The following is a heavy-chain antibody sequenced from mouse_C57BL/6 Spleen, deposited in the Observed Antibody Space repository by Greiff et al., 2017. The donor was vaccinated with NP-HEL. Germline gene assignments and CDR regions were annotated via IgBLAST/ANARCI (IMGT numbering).Heavy chain of an antibody. J-gene: IGHJ4*01. D-gene: IGHD1-1*01. V-gene: IGHV1-69*01. CDR3: ARKGSSYYDYAMDY. CDR2: IDPSDSYT. CDR1: GYTFTSYW. Sequence: VQLQQPGAELVMPGASVKLSCTASGYTFTSYWMHWVKQRPGQGLEWIGEIDPSDSYTNYNQKFKGKSTLTVDKSSSTAYMQLSSLTSEDSAVYYCARKGSSYYDYAMDYWGQGTSVTVSS.